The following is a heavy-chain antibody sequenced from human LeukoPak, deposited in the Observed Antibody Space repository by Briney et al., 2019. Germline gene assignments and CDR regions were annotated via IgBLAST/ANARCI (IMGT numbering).Heavy chain of an antibody. V-gene: IGHV5-51*01. Sequence: GESLKISCKGSGFSFTNYWIAWVRQMPGKGLECMGIIYPGDSDTRYSPSFQGQVTISADKSITTAYLQWSSLKASDTAMYYCARLPYGPSYWYFDLWGRGTLVTVSS. CDR1: GFSFTNYW. CDR2: IYPGDSDT. CDR3: ARLPYGPSYWYFDL. D-gene: IGHD3-10*01. J-gene: IGHJ2*01.